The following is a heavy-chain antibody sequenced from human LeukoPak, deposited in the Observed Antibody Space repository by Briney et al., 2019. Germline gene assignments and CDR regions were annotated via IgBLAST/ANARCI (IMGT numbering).Heavy chain of an antibody. Sequence: GGSLRLSCAASGFTFSSYNMNWVRQAPGKGLEWVANINQDGREKNYVDSVKGRFTISRDNAKDSLYLQMNSLRAGDTAVYYCARYASPLEGMDVWGQGTTVTVSS. J-gene: IGHJ6*02. CDR1: GFTFSSYN. V-gene: IGHV3-7*04. CDR3: ARYASPLEGMDV. CDR2: INQDGREK.